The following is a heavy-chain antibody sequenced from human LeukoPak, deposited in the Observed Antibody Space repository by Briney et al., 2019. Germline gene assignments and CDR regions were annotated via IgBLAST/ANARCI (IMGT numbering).Heavy chain of an antibody. V-gene: IGHV3-30*18. D-gene: IGHD3-22*01. CDR2: ISYDGSNK. Sequence: GGSLRLSCAASGFTFSSYGMHWVRQAPGKGLEWVAVISYDGSNKYYADSVKGRFTISRDNSKNTLYLQMNSLRAEDTAVYYCAKEVVVITGGYMDVWGKGTTVTVSS. J-gene: IGHJ6*03. CDR3: AKEVVVITGGYMDV. CDR1: GFTFSSYG.